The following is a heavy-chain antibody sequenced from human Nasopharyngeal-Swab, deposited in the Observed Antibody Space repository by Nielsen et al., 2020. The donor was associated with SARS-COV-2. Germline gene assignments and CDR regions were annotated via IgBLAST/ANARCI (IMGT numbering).Heavy chain of an antibody. D-gene: IGHD4-23*01. CDR2: IRYDGSNK. CDR3: AAAPSGDYGGY. Sequence: GGSLRLSCAASGFTFSNYGMHWVRQAPGKGLEWVAVIRYDGSNKYYADSVKGRFTISRDNSKNTVDLQMNSLRAEDTAVYYCAAAPSGDYGGYWGQGTLVTVSS. J-gene: IGHJ4*02. V-gene: IGHV3-33*01. CDR1: GFTFSNYG.